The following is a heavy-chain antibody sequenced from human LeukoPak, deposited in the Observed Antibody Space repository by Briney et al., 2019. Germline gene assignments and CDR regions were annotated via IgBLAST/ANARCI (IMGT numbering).Heavy chain of an antibody. CDR3: ASRGSHRYFDY. V-gene: IGHV3-74*01. CDR2: INSDGSST. CDR1: GFTFSSYW. Sequence: GGSLRLSCAASGFTFSSYWMHWVRQAPGKGLVWVSRINSDGSSTSYADSVKGRFTISRDNAKNSLYLQMNSLRAEDTAVYYCASRGSHRYFDYWGQGTLVTVSS. J-gene: IGHJ4*02. D-gene: IGHD1-26*01.